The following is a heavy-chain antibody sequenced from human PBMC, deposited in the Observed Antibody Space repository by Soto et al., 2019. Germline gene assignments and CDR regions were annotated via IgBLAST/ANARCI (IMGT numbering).Heavy chain of an antibody. V-gene: IGHV5-51*01. CDR2: IYPGDSDT. CDR3: AASIFYYGMDV. J-gene: IGHJ6*02. CDR1: GYTFTNDC. Sequence: LGESLKISCDGSGYTFTNDCIGLVLQMPGKGLEWMGIIYPGDSDTKYNPSFQGQATIPADKSITTTYLRWTSLKASDTAIYYCAASIFYYGMDVWGQGTTVTVSS.